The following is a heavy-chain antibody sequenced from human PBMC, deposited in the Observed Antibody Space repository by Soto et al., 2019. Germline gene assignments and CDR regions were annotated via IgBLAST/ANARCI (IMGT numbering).Heavy chain of an antibody. CDR3: ARERGFLSEALDI. V-gene: IGHV6-1*01. Sequence: SQTLSLTCGISGDSVSSNTATRNWIRLSPSRGLEWLGRTYYRSQWHNEYEESVKGRITISPDTSKNQFSLQLNSMSPEDTAVYYCARERGFLSEALDIWGRGTMVTVSS. J-gene: IGHJ3*02. CDR1: GDSVSSNTAT. CDR2: TYYRSQWHN. D-gene: IGHD2-21*01.